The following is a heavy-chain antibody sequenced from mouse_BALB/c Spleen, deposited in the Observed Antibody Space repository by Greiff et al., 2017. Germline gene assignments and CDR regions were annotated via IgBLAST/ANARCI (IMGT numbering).Heavy chain of an antibody. Sequence: QVQLQQPGAELVRPGASVKLSCKASGYTFTSYWINWVKQRPGQGLEWIGNIYPGRGITNYNEKFKSKATLTLDTSSSTAYMQLSSLTSEDSAVYYCSRLGYDGYYGMDYWGQGTSVTVSS. CDR2: IYPGRGIT. J-gene: IGHJ4*01. CDR3: SRLGYDGYYGMDY. V-gene: IGHV1-55*01. D-gene: IGHD2-3*01. CDR1: GYTFTSYW.